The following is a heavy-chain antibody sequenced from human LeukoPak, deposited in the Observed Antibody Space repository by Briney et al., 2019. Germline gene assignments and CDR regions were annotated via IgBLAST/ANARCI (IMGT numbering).Heavy chain of an antibody. J-gene: IGHJ4*02. CDR2: ISGSGGST. Sequence: KSGGSLRLSCAASGFTFSSYAMSWVRQAPGKGLEWVSAISGSGGSTYHADSVKGRFTISRDNSKNTLYLQMNSLRAEDTAVYYCAKDPRYCSGGSCYYWGQGTLVTVSS. CDR1: GFTFSSYA. D-gene: IGHD2-15*01. V-gene: IGHV3-23*01. CDR3: AKDPRYCSGGSCYY.